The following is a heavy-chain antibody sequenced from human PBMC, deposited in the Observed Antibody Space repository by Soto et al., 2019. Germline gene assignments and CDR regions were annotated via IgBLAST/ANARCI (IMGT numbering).Heavy chain of an antibody. Sequence: QITLKESGPTLVKPTQTLTLTCTFSGFSLSTSGVGVGWIRQPPGKALEWLALIYWDDDKRYSPSLKSRLTITKDTSKNQVVLTMTNMDPVDTATYYCVHHHGSGSYYTTKFYYFDYWGQGTLVTVSS. J-gene: IGHJ4*02. CDR3: VHHHGSGSYYTTKFYYFDY. D-gene: IGHD3-10*01. V-gene: IGHV2-5*02. CDR1: GFSLSTSGVG. CDR2: IYWDDDK.